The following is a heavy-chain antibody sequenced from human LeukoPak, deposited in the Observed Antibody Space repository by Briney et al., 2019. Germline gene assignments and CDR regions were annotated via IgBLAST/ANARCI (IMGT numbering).Heavy chain of an antibody. J-gene: IGHJ4*02. CDR2: ISGRSDNT. Sequence: GGSLRLSCAASGFIFSNYAMYRVRQAPGKGLGWVSAISGRSDNTYYADSVKGRFTLSRDSSKNTLYLQMNSLRADDTAVYYCAKWGDYDVLTGYYVSDFWGQGTLVTVSS. CDR3: AKWGDYDVLTGYYVSDF. V-gene: IGHV3-23*01. D-gene: IGHD3-9*01. CDR1: GFIFSNYA.